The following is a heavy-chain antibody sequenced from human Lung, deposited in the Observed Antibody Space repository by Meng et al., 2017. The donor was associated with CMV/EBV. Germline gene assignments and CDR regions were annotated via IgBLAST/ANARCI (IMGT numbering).Heavy chain of an antibody. D-gene: IGHD6-19*01. J-gene: IGHJ5*02. CDR2: IYYSGST. V-gene: IGHV4-59*02. Sequence: SETLSLXCTVSGGSVSSYYWSWIRQPPGKGLEWIGYIYYSGSTNYNPSLKSRVTISVDTSKNQFSLKLSSVTAADTAVYYCARESVYSSGWNWFDPWGQGTXVTVAS. CDR1: GGSVSSYY. CDR3: ARESVYSSGWNWFDP.